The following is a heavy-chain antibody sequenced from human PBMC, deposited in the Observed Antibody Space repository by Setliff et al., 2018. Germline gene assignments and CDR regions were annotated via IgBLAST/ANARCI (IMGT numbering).Heavy chain of an antibody. D-gene: IGHD3-3*01. V-gene: IGHV3-21*01. CDR3: ARGFHNFWSGYYHTFSGVDY. CDR2: ISSSSSYI. Sequence: PGGSLRLSCAASGFTFSSYSMNWVRQAPGKGLEWVSSISSSSSYIYYADSVKGRFTISRDNAKNSLYLQMNSLSAEDTAVYYCARGFHNFWSGYYHTFSGVDYWGQGTLVTVSS. CDR1: GFTFSSYS. J-gene: IGHJ4*02.